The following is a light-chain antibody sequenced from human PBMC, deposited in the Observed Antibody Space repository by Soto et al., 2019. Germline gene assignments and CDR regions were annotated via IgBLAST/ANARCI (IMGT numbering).Light chain of an antibody. CDR3: RSYGGMYSYV. Sequence: QSVLTQPRSVSGSPGQSVTISCTGATTDVGGYRYVSWYQQHPGKAPKLMIYDVEKRPSGVPDRFSGFKSGHTASLTICGLQAEDEADYYRRSYGGMYSYVFGTGTKVTVL. V-gene: IGLV2-11*01. CDR2: DVE. J-gene: IGLJ1*01. CDR1: TTDVGGYRY.